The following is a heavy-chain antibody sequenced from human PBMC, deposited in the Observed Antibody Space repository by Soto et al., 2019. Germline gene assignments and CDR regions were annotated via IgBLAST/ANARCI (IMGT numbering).Heavy chain of an antibody. CDR1: GFTFSSYA. D-gene: IGHD5-12*01. CDR2: ISYDGSNK. J-gene: IGHJ4*02. CDR3: AREGGYSGYGGSRVFDY. V-gene: IGHV3-30-3*01. Sequence: QVQLVESGGGVVQPGRSLRLSCAASGFTFSSYAMHWVRQAPGKGLEWVAVISYDGSNKYYADSVKGRFTISRDNSKNTMYLQMNSLRAEDTAGYYCAREGGYSGYGGSRVFDYWGQGTLVTVSS.